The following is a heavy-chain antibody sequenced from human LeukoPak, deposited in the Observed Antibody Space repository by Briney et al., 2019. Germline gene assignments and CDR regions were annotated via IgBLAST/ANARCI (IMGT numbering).Heavy chain of an antibody. CDR2: ISYDGRNQ. D-gene: IGHD1-26*01. V-gene: IGHV3-30*18. J-gene: IGHJ4*02. Sequence: GGSLRLSCAASGFSFTTYGMHWVRQAPLKGLEWLAAISYDGRNQNYADSVKGRFTIFRDNSQNTLCLQMNSLRAEDTALYYCVKDRTINGRSSPFDSWGQGTLVTVSS. CDR1: GFSFTTYG. CDR3: VKDRTINGRSSPFDS.